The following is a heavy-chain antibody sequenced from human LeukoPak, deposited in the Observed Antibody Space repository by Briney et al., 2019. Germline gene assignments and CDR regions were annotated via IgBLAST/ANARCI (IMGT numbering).Heavy chain of an antibody. CDR1: GFTFSSYS. J-gene: IGHJ4*02. CDR3: ARDPSFEALALDY. V-gene: IGHV3-21*01. Sequence: PGGSLRLSCVASGFTFSSYSMNWVRQAPGKGLEWVSSISSSSSYIYYADSVKGRFTISRDNAKNSLYLQMNSLRAEDTAVYYCARDPSFEALALDYWGQGTLVTVSS. CDR2: ISSSSSYI. D-gene: IGHD3-10*01.